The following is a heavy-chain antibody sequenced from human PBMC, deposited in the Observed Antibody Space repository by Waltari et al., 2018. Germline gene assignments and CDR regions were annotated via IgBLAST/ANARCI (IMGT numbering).Heavy chain of an antibody. CDR3: AREVTKVELGRRLPHFFDS. CDR2: FYSSEYI. Sequence: QVQLQESGPGLVKPSQTLSLTCTVSGDSITSNSFYWTWVRQLAGKGMEWIGRFYSSEYINSNPSLKSRVTISRDTSKKQFFLKLTSVTAADTAFYYCAREVTKVELGRRLPHFFDSWGQGTLVTVSS. CDR1: GDSITSNSFY. V-gene: IGHV4-61*02. D-gene: IGHD7-27*01. J-gene: IGHJ4*02.